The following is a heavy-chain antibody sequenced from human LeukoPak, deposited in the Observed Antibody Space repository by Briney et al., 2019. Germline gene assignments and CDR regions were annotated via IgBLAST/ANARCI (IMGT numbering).Heavy chain of an antibody. D-gene: IGHD3-9*01. Sequence: GGSLRLSCAASGFTFSSYGMRWVRQAPGKGLEWVSSISSSSSYIYYADSVKGRFTISRDNAKNSLYLQMNSLRAEDTAVYYCARGSVLRYFDWPNYYMDVWGKGTTVTVSS. CDR2: ISSSSSYI. CDR3: ARGSVLRYFDWPNYYMDV. CDR1: GFTFSSYG. V-gene: IGHV3-21*01. J-gene: IGHJ6*03.